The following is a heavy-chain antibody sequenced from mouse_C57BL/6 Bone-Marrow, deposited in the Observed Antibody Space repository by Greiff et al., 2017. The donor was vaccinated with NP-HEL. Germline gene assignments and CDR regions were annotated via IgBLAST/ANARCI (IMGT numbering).Heavy chain of an antibody. CDR1: GFTFSDYG. V-gene: IGHV5-17*01. CDR2: ISSGSSTI. J-gene: IGHJ2*01. Sequence: EVQRVESGGGLVKPGASLKLSCAASGFTFSDYGMHWVRQAPEKGLEWVAYISSGSSTIYSVDKVKGRFTISRDNAKNTLVLEMTSLRTEDKDMYYCATHLDYWGQGTTLTVSS. CDR3: ATHLDY.